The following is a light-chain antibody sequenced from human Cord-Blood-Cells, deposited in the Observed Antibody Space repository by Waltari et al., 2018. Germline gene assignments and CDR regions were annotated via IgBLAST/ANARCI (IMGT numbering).Light chain of an antibody. CDR1: SSDVGGYNY. CDR3: SSYTSSSTLYV. J-gene: IGLJ1*01. V-gene: IGLV2-14*01. Sequence: QSALTQPASVSGSPGQSITISCTGTSSDVGGYNYVSWYQQHPGKTPKLLIYDVSTRPSGVSNLFSGSKSGNTASLTISVLQAEDDADYYGSSYTSSSTLYVFGTGTKVTVL. CDR2: DVS.